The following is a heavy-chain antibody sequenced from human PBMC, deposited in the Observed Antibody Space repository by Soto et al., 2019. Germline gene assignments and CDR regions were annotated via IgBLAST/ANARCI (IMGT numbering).Heavy chain of an antibody. CDR2: LIHGGST. CDR3: ARSPLGYDYVRQTWREVGDSFDI. J-gene: IGHJ3*02. Sequence: SETRSLTCAIYGASLGGFHWTWLRQAPGKGLEWIGELIHGGSTNYNPSLKSRVSFSLDTSKNQFSLHLMSVTAADTAVYYCARSPLGYDYVRQTWREVGDSFDIWGRGTMVTVSS. V-gene: IGHV4-34*12. CDR1: GASLGGFH. D-gene: IGHD3-16*01.